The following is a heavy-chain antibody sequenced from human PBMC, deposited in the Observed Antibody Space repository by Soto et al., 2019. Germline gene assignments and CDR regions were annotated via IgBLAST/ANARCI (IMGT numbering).Heavy chain of an antibody. D-gene: IGHD3-10*01. CDR2: IIPILGIA. V-gene: IGHV1-69*02. CDR1: GGTFSSYT. J-gene: IGHJ3*02. CDR3: ARVDTMVRGGNAFDI. Sequence: QVQLVQSGAEVKKPGSSVKVSCKASGGTFSSYTISWVRQAPGQGLEWMGRIIPILGIANYAQKFQGRVTITADKSTSTAYMELSSLRSEDTAVYYCARVDTMVRGGNAFDIWGQGTMVTVSS.